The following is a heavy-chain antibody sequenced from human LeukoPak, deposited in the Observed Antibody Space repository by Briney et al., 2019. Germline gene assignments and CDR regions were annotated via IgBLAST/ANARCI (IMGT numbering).Heavy chain of an antibody. CDR3: ARESGGYSSGWYYFDY. V-gene: IGHV4-4*07. D-gene: IGHD6-19*01. CDR2: IYSSGST. Sequence: SETLSLTCTVSGGSISSYYWSWIRQPAGKGLEWIGRIYSSGSTNYNPSLKSRVTMSVDTSKNQFSLKLSSVPAADTAVYYCARESGGYSSGWYYFDYWGQGTLVTVSS. J-gene: IGHJ4*02. CDR1: GGSISSYY.